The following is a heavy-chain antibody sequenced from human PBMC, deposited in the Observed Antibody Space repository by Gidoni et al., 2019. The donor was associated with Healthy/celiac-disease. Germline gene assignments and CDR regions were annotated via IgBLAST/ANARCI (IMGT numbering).Heavy chain of an antibody. D-gene: IGHD2-2*01. CDR3: AKGVEDQLLWGALDY. V-gene: IGHV3-30*18. Sequence: QVQLVESGGGVVQPGRSLSLSCAASGFPFSSYGMHWVRQAPGKGLEWVAVISYDGSNKYYADSVKGRFTISRDNSKNTLYLQMNSLRAEDTAVYYCAKGVEDQLLWGALDYWGQGTLVTVSS. J-gene: IGHJ4*02. CDR1: GFPFSSYG. CDR2: ISYDGSNK.